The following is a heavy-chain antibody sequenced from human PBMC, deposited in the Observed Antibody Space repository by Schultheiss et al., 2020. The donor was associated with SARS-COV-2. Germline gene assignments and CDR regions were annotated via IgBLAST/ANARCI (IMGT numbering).Heavy chain of an antibody. Sequence: GGSLRLSCAASGFTFSSYEMNWVRQAPGMGLEWVSYISSTGSSTYYADSVKGRLTVSRDNAKNSLYLAMNSLRPEDTAVYYCARDSSRWNDYWGQGTLVTVSS. J-gene: IGHJ4*02. CDR2: ISSTGSST. V-gene: IGHV3-48*03. D-gene: IGHD6-13*01. CDR1: GFTFSSYE. CDR3: ARDSSRWNDY.